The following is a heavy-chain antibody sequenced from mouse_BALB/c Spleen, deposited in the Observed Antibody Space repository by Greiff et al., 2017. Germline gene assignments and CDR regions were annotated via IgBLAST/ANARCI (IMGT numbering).Heavy chain of an antibody. J-gene: IGHJ2*01. D-gene: IGHD2-2*01. V-gene: IGHV5-17*02. CDR1: GFTFSSFG. Sequence: EVKLMESGGGLVQPGGSRKLSCAASGFTFSSFGMHWVRQAPEKGLEWVAYISSGSSTIYYADTVKGRFTISRDNPKNTLFLQMTSLRSEDTAMYYCARHGSYYFDYWGQGTTLTVAS. CDR3: ARHGSYYFDY. CDR2: ISSGSSTI.